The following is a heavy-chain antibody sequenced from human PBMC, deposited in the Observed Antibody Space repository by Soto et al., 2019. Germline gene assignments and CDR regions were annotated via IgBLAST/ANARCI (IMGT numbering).Heavy chain of an antibody. V-gene: IGHV4-31*03. CDR1: GGSISSGDYH. CDR3: ARDYGDYFDY. CDR2: IYYSGST. J-gene: IGHJ4*02. Sequence: LSLTCTVSGGSISSGDYHWNWIRQHPGKGLECIGYIYYSGSTYCNPSLKSRVTISLDTSKNQFSLKLSSVTAADTAVYYCARDYGDYFDYWGQGTLVTV. D-gene: IGHD4-17*01.